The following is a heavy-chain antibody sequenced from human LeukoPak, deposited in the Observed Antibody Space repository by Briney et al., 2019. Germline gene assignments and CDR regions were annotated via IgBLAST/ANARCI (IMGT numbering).Heavy chain of an antibody. Sequence: PSETLSLTCTVSGYSISSGYYWGWIRQPPGKGLEWIGSIYHSGRTFYNPSLKSRVTISVDTSKNQFSLKLSSVTAADTAVYYCARSGSGYLRYYFDYWGQGTLVTVSS. D-gene: IGHD5-12*01. CDR2: IYHSGRT. CDR3: ARSGSGYLRYYFDY. CDR1: GYSISSGYY. J-gene: IGHJ4*02. V-gene: IGHV4-38-2*02.